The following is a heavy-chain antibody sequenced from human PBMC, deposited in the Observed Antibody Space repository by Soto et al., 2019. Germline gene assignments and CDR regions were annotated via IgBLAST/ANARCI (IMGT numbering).Heavy chain of an antibody. Sequence: QVQLQQWGAGLLKPSETLSLTCAVYGGSFSGYYWSWIRQPPGKGLEWIGEINHSGSTNYNPSLKSRVTISVDTSKNQFSLKLSSVTAADTAVYYCARSSTYYDFWSGYSTNMNHEFWGQGTLVTVSS. V-gene: IGHV4-34*01. CDR2: INHSGST. CDR1: GGSFSGYY. D-gene: IGHD3-3*01. CDR3: ARSSTYYDFWSGYSTNMNHEF. J-gene: IGHJ4*02.